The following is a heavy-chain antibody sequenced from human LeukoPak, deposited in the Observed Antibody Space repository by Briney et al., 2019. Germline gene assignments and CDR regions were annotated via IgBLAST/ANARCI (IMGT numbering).Heavy chain of an antibody. Sequence: GGSLRLSCAASGFTFTTYWMHWVRQAPGKGLVWVSHINSDGSITSYADSVKGRFTISRDNAKNTLYLQMNSLRAEDTAVYYCARDAVDTANAVWGQGTTVTVSS. J-gene: IGHJ6*02. CDR1: GFTFTTYW. V-gene: IGHV3-74*01. CDR3: ARDAVDTANAV. D-gene: IGHD5-18*01. CDR2: INSDGSIT.